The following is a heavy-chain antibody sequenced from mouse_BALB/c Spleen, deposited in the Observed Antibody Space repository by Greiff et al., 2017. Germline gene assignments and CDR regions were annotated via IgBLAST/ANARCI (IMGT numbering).Heavy chain of an antibody. V-gene: IGHV3-6*02. Sequence: EVQRVESGPGLVKPSQSLSLTCSVTGYSITSGYYWNWIRQFPGNKLEWMGYISYDGSNNYNPSLKNRISITRDTSKNQFFLKLNSVTTEDTATYYCARRYYRYDGDYAMDYWGQGTSVTVSS. CDR1: GYSITSGYY. J-gene: IGHJ4*01. D-gene: IGHD2-14*01. CDR2: ISYDGSN. CDR3: ARRYYRYDGDYAMDY.